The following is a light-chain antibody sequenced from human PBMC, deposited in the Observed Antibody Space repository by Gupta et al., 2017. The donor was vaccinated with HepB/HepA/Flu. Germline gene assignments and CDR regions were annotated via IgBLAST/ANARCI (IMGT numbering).Light chain of an antibody. J-gene: IGKJ1*01. CDR3: QQDYTTSWT. CDR1: QSVLFSSNTKNY. V-gene: IGKV4-1*01. Sequence: DIVMTQSPDSLAVSLGERATIKCKSSQSVLFSSNTKNYLAWYQQKTGQPPKLLIYWAYTRESGVPDRFSGSGSGTEFTLTINSLQPEDVAVYYCQQDYTTSWTFGQGTKVEI. CDR2: WAY.